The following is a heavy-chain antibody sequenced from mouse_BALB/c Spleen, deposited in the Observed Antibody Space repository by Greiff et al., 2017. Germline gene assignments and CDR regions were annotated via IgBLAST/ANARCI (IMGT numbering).Heavy chain of an antibody. CDR2: IYPGNSDT. CDR1: GYTFTSYW. V-gene: IGHV1-5*01. J-gene: IGHJ3*01. Sequence: EVQLQQSGTVLARPGASVKMSCTASGYTFTSYWMHWVKQRPGQGLEWIGAIYPGNSDTNYNQKFTGESKLTAVTSTNTAYMKSSSLTYEDSAVYYCSRQGDASWLDYWGQGTLVTVSA. CDR3: SRQGDASWLDY.